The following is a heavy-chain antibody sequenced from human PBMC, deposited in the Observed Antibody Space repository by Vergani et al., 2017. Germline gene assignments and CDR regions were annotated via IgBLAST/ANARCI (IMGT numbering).Heavy chain of an antibody. V-gene: IGHV3-33*01. CDR1: GFTFNQYG. J-gene: IGHJ5*02. D-gene: IGHD1-14*01. Sequence: QVQLVESGGGVVQRGRSLRLSCAASGFTFNQYGMHWVRQAPGKGLVWVAVTWYDGNNKQYAESVKGLFTISRDNSKSTMYLQMNSLRDEDTGVYYGARDLRLLYNRFDPWGQGTLVTVSS. CDR2: TWYDGNNK. CDR3: ARDLRLLYNRFDP.